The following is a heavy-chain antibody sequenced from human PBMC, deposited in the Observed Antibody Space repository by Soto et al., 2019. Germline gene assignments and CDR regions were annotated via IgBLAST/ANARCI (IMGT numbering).Heavy chain of an antibody. J-gene: IGHJ3*02. CDR1: GGSVNDYY. CDR2: IYYSGST. Sequence: SETLSLTSNVTGGSVNDYYWSWLLQPPGKGLEWLGYIYYSGSTKYNPSLKSRVTISVDTSRNQFSLNLRSVTTADKAVYYCASGLRPKPVDIWGLGTIVTVSS. CDR3: ASGLRPKPVDI. D-gene: IGHD2-15*01. V-gene: IGHV4-59*02.